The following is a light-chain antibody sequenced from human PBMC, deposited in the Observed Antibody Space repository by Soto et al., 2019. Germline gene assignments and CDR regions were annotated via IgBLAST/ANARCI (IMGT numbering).Light chain of an antibody. CDR1: SSDVGGYNY. V-gene: IGLV2-14*01. Sequence: QSALTQPASVSGSPGQSITIPCTGTSSDVGGYNYVSWYQQHPGKAPKLMIYEVSNRPSGVSNRFSGSKSGNTASLTISGLQAEDEADYYCSSYTGSSTPYVFGTGTKLTVL. CDR3: SSYTGSSTPYV. CDR2: EVS. J-gene: IGLJ1*01.